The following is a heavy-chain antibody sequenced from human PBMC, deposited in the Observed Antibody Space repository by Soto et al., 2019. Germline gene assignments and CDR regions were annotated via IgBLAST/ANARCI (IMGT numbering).Heavy chain of an antibody. J-gene: IGHJ4*02. CDR3: SRGAGYGDYGGY. D-gene: IGHD4-17*01. V-gene: IGHV3-48*02. CDR2: ISGSGTTI. CDR1: GFSLRGYS. Sequence: EVQLVESGGGFVQPGGSLRLSCAASGFSLRGYSMIWVRQAPGKGLEWVSCISGSGTTIYYADSVKGRFTISRDNAKNSVYLQMNSLGDEDTAVYYCSRGAGYGDYGGYWGQGTLVTVSS.